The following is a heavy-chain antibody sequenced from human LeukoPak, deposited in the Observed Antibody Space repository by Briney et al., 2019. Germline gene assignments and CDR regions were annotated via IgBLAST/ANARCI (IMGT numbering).Heavy chain of an antibody. J-gene: IGHJ3*02. D-gene: IGHD6-25*01. CDR1: GYTFTGYY. CDR3: ARTSSPAARSRGYDAFDI. Sequence: ASVKVSCKASGYTFTGYYMHWVRQAPGQGLEWMGWINPNSGGTNYAQKFQGRVTMTRDTSISTAYMELSRLRSDDTAVYYCARTSSPAARSRGYDAFDIWGQGTMVAVSS. CDR2: INPNSGGT. V-gene: IGHV1-2*02.